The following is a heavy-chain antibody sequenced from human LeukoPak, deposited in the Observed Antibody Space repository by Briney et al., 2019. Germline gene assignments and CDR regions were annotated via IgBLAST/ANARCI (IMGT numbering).Heavy chain of an antibody. CDR1: GGSISSYY. D-gene: IGHD6-6*01. CDR3: AREHLAARPSNWFDP. J-gene: IGHJ5*02. Sequence: PSGTLSLTCTVSGGSISSYYWSWIRQPPGKGLEWIGYIYYSGSTNYNPSLKSRVTISVDTSKNQFSLKLSSVTAADTAVYYCAREHLAARPSNWFDPWGQGTLVTVSS. CDR2: IYYSGST. V-gene: IGHV4-59*12.